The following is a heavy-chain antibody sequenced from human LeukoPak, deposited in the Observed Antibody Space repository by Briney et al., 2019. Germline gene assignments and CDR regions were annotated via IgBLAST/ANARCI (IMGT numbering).Heavy chain of an antibody. D-gene: IGHD3-16*01. J-gene: IGHJ4*02. Sequence: GGSLIPSCAASGFTFSDFSMNWVRPAPAKRLGWVAFMRYDGSHKYYADSVKGRFTIFRDNSKNTLYLQMNSLRAEDTAVYYCVRDVGAVRGEVYFDYWGQGTLVTVSS. CDR2: MRYDGSHK. CDR3: VRDVGAVRGEVYFDY. CDR1: GFTFSDFS. V-gene: IGHV3-30*02.